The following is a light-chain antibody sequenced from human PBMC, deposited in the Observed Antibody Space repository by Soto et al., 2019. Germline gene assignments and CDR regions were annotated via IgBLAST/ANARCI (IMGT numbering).Light chain of an antibody. V-gene: IGKV1-39*01. CDR2: AAS. CDR3: QQSFNLPRT. Sequence: DIQMTQSPSSLSESVGETITITCRASQSISSSLNWFQHSPGQPPKLLLFAASNLHAGVPPRFSGSGSGTSFSLTIRSLQPEDFATYYCQQSFNLPRTFGPGTKVDI. CDR1: QSISSS. J-gene: IGKJ1*01.